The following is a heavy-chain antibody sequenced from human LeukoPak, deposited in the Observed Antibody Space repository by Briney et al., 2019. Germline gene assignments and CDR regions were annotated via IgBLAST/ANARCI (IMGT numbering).Heavy chain of an antibody. CDR3: ASGRLDYDYVWGSYRYSPFDY. Sequence: ASVKVSCKASGYTFTSYGISWVRQAPGQGLEWMGWIRAYNGNTNYAQKLRGRVTMTTDTSTSTAYMELRSLRSDDTAVYYCASGRLDYDYVWGSYRYSPFDYWGQGTLVTVSS. CDR1: GYTFTSYG. J-gene: IGHJ4*02. D-gene: IGHD3-16*02. CDR2: IRAYNGNT. V-gene: IGHV1-18*01.